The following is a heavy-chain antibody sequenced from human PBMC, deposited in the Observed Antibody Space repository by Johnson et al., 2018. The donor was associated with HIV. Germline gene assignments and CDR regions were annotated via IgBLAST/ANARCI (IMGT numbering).Heavy chain of an antibody. J-gene: IGHJ3*02. D-gene: IGHD6-13*01. CDR3: AKCIWGSSLIDAFDI. CDR1: GFTFSIYG. V-gene: IGHV3-30*18. CDR2: ISYDGSEK. Sequence: QVQLVESGGTVVQPGRSLRLSCAASGFTFSIYGMHWVRQAPGKGLEWVAVISYDGSEKYYVDSVKGSFTISSDNSKKTLDLQRNGLRSEDTAVYYCAKCIWGSSLIDAFDIWGQGTRVTVSS.